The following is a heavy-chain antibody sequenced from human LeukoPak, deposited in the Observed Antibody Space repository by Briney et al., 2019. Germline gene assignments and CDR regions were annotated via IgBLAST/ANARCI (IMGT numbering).Heavy chain of an antibody. Sequence: GASVKVSCKASGYTFTSYAMHWVRQAPGQRLEWMGWINAGNGNTKYSQEFQGRVTITRDTSASTAYMELSSLRSEDMAVYYCARGHSSGWYRYFDYWGQGTLVTVSS. CDR1: GYTFTSYA. CDR3: ARGHSSGWYRYFDY. V-gene: IGHV1-3*03. J-gene: IGHJ4*02. CDR2: INAGNGNT. D-gene: IGHD6-19*01.